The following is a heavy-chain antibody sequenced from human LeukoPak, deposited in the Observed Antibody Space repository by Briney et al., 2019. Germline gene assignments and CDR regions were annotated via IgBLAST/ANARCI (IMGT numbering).Heavy chain of an antibody. D-gene: IGHD3-22*01. J-gene: IGHJ4*02. CDR1: GFTFSSYA. Sequence: AGGSLRLSCAASGFTFSSYAMSWVRQAPGKGLEWVSAISGSGGSTYYADSVKGRFTISRDNSKNTLYLQMNSLRAEDTAVCYCAKKVYYDSSGYIDYWGQGTLVTVSS. CDR2: ISGSGGST. V-gene: IGHV3-23*01. CDR3: AKKVYYDSSGYIDY.